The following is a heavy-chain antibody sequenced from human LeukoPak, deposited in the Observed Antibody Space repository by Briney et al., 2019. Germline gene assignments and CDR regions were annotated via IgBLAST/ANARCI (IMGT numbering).Heavy chain of an antibody. CDR3: ARDLGIVYYYGMDV. Sequence: GGSLRLSCAPSEFTFNNYTLNWVRQVPGKGLEWVSSINNSSRYISYADSVNGRFTISRDNAKNSLYLQMNSLRAEDTAVYYCARDLGIVYYYGMDVWGQGTTVIVSS. CDR1: EFTFNNYT. V-gene: IGHV3-21*01. D-gene: IGHD7-27*01. CDR2: INNSSRYI. J-gene: IGHJ6*02.